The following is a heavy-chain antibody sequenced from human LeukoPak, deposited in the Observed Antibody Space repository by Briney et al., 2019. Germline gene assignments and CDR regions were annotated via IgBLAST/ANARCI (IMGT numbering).Heavy chain of an antibody. CDR2: ISGSGRST. Sequence: PGGSLRLSCVASGFTFSDYAMTWVRQAPGKGLEWVSAISGSGRSTYYADSVKGRFTISRDNSKNTLYLQMNSLRAEDTAVYYCAKEGYYYGSGSYPFDYWGQGTLVTVSS. D-gene: IGHD3-10*01. CDR3: AKEGYYYGSGSYPFDY. J-gene: IGHJ4*02. CDR1: GFTFSDYA. V-gene: IGHV3-23*01.